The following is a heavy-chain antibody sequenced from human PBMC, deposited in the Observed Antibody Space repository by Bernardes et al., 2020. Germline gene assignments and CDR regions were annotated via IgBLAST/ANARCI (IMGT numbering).Heavy chain of an antibody. CDR1: GDSISSSTYY. CDR2: IHHTGST. J-gene: IGHJ5*02. Sequence: LSLTCTVSGDSISSSTYYWGWIRQPPGKGLEWVGSIHHTGSTFYNPSLGSRVTISVATSKNQFSLRLISVTAADTALYYCARQLAYCAGDCYSDWFDPWGQGTLVSVSS. V-gene: IGHV4-39*01. D-gene: IGHD2-21*02. CDR3: ARQLAYCAGDCYSDWFDP.